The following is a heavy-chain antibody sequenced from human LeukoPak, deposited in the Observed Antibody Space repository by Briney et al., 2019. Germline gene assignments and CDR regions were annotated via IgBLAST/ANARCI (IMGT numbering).Heavy chain of an antibody. Sequence: SETLSLTCTVSGYSISSGYYWGWIRQPPGKGLEWIGSIYHSGSTYYNPSLKSRVTISVDTSKNQFSLKLSSVTAADTAVYYCARDYGDYESYMDVWGKGTTVTISS. J-gene: IGHJ6*03. V-gene: IGHV4-38-2*02. D-gene: IGHD4-17*01. CDR1: GYSISSGYY. CDR3: ARDYGDYESYMDV. CDR2: IYHSGST.